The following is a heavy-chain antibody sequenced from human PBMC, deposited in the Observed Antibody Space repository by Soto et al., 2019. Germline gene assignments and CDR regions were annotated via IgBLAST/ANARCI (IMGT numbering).Heavy chain of an antibody. CDR2: IYYIGST. CDR3: ARPRRPSPYYDFSARPSWFDP. V-gene: IGHV4-39*01. D-gene: IGHD3-3*01. J-gene: IGHJ5*02. Sequence: PSETLSLTCTVSGDSITNSNYYWGWFRQPPGKGLEWIASIYYIGSTYYNPSLKSRVTISVDTSNNQFSLNLNSVTAADTAVYYCARPRRPSPYYDFSARPSWFDPWGQGTLVTVSS. CDR1: GDSITNSNYY.